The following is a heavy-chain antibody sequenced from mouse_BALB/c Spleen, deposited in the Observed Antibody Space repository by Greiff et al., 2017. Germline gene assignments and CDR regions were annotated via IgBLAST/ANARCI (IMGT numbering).Heavy chain of an antibody. CDR2: ISTYYGDA. CDR3: ARRLDYYAMDY. V-gene: IGHV1S137*01. CDR1: GYTFTDYA. J-gene: IGHJ4*01. Sequence: VQLHQSGAELVRPGVSVKISCKGSGYTFTDYAMHWVKQSHAKSLEWIGVISTYYGDASYNQKFKGKATMTVDKSSSTAYMELARLTSEDSAIYYCARRLDYYAMDYWGQGTSVTVSS.